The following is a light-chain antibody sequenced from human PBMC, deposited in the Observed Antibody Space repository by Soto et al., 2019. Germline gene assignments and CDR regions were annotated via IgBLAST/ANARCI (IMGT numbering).Light chain of an antibody. V-gene: IGKV1-5*01. J-gene: IGKJ4*01. CDR1: QTISSW. CDR2: DAS. Sequence: DSQIGQSLSTRSVCVGDRVTITWRASQTISSWLAWYQQKPGKAPNLLIYDASSLQSGVPSRFSGSGSGTDFTFTISSLQPEDIATYYCQQYDNLPLTFGGGTKVDIK. CDR3: QQYDNLPLT.